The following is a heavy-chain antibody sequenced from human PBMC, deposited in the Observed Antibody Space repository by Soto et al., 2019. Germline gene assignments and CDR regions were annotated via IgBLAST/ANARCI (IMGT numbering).Heavy chain of an antibody. V-gene: IGHV4-38-2*02. D-gene: IGHD3-22*01. CDR1: GGSISSYY. J-gene: IGHJ4*02. Sequence: PSETLSLTCTVAGGSISSYYWSWIRQPPGKGLEWIGSIYRSGSTYYNPSLKSRVTISMDMSKNQFSLKLTSVTAADTAVYYCARVAYFDTTGYYYYFDYWGQGTLVTVSS. CDR2: IYRSGST. CDR3: ARVAYFDTTGYYYYFDY.